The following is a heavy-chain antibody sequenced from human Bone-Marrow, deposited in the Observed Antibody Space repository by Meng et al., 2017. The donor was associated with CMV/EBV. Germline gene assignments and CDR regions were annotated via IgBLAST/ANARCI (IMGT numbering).Heavy chain of an antibody. Sequence: VQRRQLGAGLLKPSETLSLTCAVYGGSFSGYYWSWIRQPPGKGLEWIGEINHSGSTNYNPSLKSRVTISVDTSKNQFSLKLSSVTAADTAVYYCARGVPIYCSSTSCHYPLFDYWGQGTLVTVSS. D-gene: IGHD2-2*01. CDR2: INHSGST. CDR3: ARGVPIYCSSTSCHYPLFDY. J-gene: IGHJ4*02. V-gene: IGHV4-34*01. CDR1: GGSFSGYY.